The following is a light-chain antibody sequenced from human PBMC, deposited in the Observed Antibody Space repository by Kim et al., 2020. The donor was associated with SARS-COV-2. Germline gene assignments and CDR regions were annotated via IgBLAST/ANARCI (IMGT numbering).Light chain of an antibody. CDR3: LLSYSGARGV. Sequence: GGTVPLTCCSSAGAVTSGPYPYCCQRKPGQAPRTLISDTSNKHSWTPARFSGSLLGGKAALTLSGAQPEDEAEYYCLLSYSGARGVFGGGTQLTVL. CDR2: DTS. J-gene: IGLJ2*01. CDR1: AGAVTSGPY. V-gene: IGLV7-46*01.